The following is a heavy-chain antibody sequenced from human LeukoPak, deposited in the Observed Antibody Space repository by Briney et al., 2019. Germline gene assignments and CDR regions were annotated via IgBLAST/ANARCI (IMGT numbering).Heavy chain of an antibody. CDR1: GFTFSSYW. Sequence: PGGSLRRSCAASGFTFSSYWMSWVRQAPGKGREWVANIKQDGSEKYYVDSVKGRFTISRDNAKNSMYLQMNSLRAEDTAVYYCARELSYNWFDPWGQGTLVTVSS. CDR3: ARELSYNWFDP. V-gene: IGHV3-7*01. J-gene: IGHJ5*02. D-gene: IGHD1-26*01. CDR2: IKQDGSEK.